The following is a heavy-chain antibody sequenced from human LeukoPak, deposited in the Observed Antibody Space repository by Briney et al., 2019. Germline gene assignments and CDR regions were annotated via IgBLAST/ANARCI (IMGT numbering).Heavy chain of an antibody. V-gene: IGHV4-38-2*01. CDR2: IYHSGST. J-gene: IGHJ3*02. CDR1: GYSISSGYY. Sequence: PSETLSLTCAVSGYSISSGYYWGWIRQPPGKGLEWIGSIYHSGSTYYNPSLKSRVTISVDTSKNQFSLKLSSVTAADTAVYYCARHGEGAVLWFGELLLGAFDIWGQGTMVTVSS. CDR3: ARHGEGAVLWFGELLLGAFDI. D-gene: IGHD3-10*01.